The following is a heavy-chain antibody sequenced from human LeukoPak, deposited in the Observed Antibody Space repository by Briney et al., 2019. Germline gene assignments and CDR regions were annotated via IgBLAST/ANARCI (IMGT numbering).Heavy chain of an antibody. V-gene: IGHV4-59*01. Sequence: SETLSLTCAVYGGSFSGYYWSWIRQPPGKGLEWIGYISNSGSTTYNPSLKSRVTVSLDTSKNQFSLKLSSVTAADTAVYYCARAYSYYDILTGYSSLFDYWGQGALVTVSS. CDR2: ISNSGST. CDR3: ARAYSYYDILTGYSSLFDY. J-gene: IGHJ4*02. D-gene: IGHD3-9*01. CDR1: GGSFSGYY.